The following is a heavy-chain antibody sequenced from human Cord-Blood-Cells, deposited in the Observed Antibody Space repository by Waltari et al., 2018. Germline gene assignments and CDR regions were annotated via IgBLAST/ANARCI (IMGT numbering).Heavy chain of an antibody. J-gene: IGHJ3*02. CDR2: INSDGSST. V-gene: IGHV3-74*01. Sequence: EVQLVESGGGLVQPGGSLRLSCAASGFTFISYWMHWVRQAPGKGLVWVSRINSDGSSTSYADSVKGRFTISRDNAKNTLYLQMNSLRAEDTAVYYCARGGDYSNAFDIWGQGTMVTVSS. CDR3: ARGGDYSNAFDI. D-gene: IGHD4-4*01. CDR1: GFTFISYW.